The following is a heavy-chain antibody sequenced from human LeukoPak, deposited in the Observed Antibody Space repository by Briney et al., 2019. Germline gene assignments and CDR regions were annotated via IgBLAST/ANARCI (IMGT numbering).Heavy chain of an antibody. CDR3: ARDSSGWYSFDY. V-gene: IGHV3-33*01. CDR1: GFTFSSYG. CDR2: IWYDGSNR. Sequence: GGSLRLSCAASGFTFSSYGMHWVRQAPGKGLEWVAVIWYDGSNRYYADSVKGRFTISRDNSKNTLYLQMNSLRAEDTAVYYCARDSSGWYSFDYWGQGTLVTVSS. J-gene: IGHJ4*02. D-gene: IGHD6-19*01.